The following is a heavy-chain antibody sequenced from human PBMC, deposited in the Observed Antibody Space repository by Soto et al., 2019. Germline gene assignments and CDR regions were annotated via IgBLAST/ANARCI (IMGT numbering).Heavy chain of an antibody. CDR2: IIPIVGTA. CDR1: GGTVSSYT. V-gene: IGHV1-69*12. Sequence: QVQLVQSGAAVKKPGSSVTVSCKASGGTVSSYTISWVRQARGQGLEWMGGIIPIVGTATYAQKFQGRVTIGAAESTSTAYMEWSSLRSEDTAVSCCARGNHRWLQLWYFDLWGRGTLVTVSS. D-gene: IGHD5-12*01. CDR3: ARGNHRWLQLWYFDL. J-gene: IGHJ2*01.